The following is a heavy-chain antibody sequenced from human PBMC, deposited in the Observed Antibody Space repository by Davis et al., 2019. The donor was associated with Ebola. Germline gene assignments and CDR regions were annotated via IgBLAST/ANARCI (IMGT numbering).Heavy chain of an antibody. V-gene: IGHV3-7*01. CDR3: AKPIELTQTDYYYGMDV. CDR1: GFTFSRHR. Sequence: GESLKIPCPAPGFTFSRHRMSGVRQDQGKGLGWLANIKQDGSEKDYYVDSVKGRFTISRDNAKNSLYLQMNSLRAEDTAVYYCAKPIELTQTDYYYGMDVWGQGTTVTVSS. D-gene: IGHD1-26*01. CDR2: IKQDGSEK. J-gene: IGHJ6*02.